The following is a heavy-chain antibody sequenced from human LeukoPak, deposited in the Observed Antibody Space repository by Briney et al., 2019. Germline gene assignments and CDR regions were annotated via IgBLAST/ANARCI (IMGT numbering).Heavy chain of an antibody. Sequence: SQTLSLTCTVSGGSISSGSYYWSWIRQPAGKGLEWIGRIYTSGSTNYIPSLKSRVTISVDTSKNQFSLKLSSVTAADTAVYYCARDRIDYDFWSGYAYNWFDPWGQGTLVTVSS. V-gene: IGHV4-61*02. D-gene: IGHD3-3*01. CDR3: ARDRIDYDFWSGYAYNWFDP. CDR2: IYTSGST. CDR1: GGSISSGSYY. J-gene: IGHJ5*02.